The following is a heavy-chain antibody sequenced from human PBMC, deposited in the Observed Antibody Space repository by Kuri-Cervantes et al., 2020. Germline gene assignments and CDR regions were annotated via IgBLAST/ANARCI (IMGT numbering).Heavy chain of an antibody. V-gene: IGHV1-46*01. D-gene: IGHD5-24*01. Sequence: ASVKVSCKASGYTFTSYCMHWVRQAPGQGLEWMGIINPSGGSTSYAQKFQGRVTMTRDTSTSTVYMELNSLRAEDTAVYYCARDGYNPFDYWGQGTLVTVSS. CDR2: INPSGGST. CDR1: GYTFTSYC. CDR3: ARDGYNPFDY. J-gene: IGHJ4*02.